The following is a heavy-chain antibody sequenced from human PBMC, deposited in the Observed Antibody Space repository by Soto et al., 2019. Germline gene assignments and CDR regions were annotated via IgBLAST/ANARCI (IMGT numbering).Heavy chain of an antibody. D-gene: IGHD5-18*01. CDR2: IIPILGIA. V-gene: IGHV1-69*04. CDR3: ARDRGVDKAMETNYYYYYGMDV. J-gene: IGHJ6*02. Sequence: SVKVSSKASGGTFSSYTISWVRHAPGQGLEWMGRIIPILGIANYAQKFQGRVTITADKSTSTAYMELSSLRSEDTAVYYCARDRGVDKAMETNYYYYYGMDVWGQGTTVTVSS. CDR1: GGTFSSYT.